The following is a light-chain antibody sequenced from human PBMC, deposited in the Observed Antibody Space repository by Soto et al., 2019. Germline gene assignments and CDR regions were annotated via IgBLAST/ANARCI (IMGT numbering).Light chain of an antibody. CDR1: QSLGRR. CDR2: ETS. J-gene: IGKJ2*01. V-gene: IGKV1-39*01. CDR3: QQSFGPPYT. Sequence: DIQMTQSPSSLSASVGDRVTISCRASQSLGRRLTWYQQKPGEAPKLLIYETSNLQNGVPSRFSGSGSDTDFTLTINSLQPADFATYYCQQSFGPPYTFGQGTKLE.